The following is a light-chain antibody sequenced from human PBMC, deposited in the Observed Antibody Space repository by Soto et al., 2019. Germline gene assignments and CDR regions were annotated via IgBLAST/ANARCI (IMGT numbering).Light chain of an antibody. J-gene: IGKJ1*01. CDR2: DAS. V-gene: IGKV3-11*01. Sequence: EIVLTQSPATLSLSPGERATLSCRASQSVSSYLAWYQQKPGQAPRLLIYDASNRATGIPARFSGSGSGTELTITISSLEPEDFAVDYCQQRTNWPPWTFGQGTKVEIK. CDR1: QSVSSY. CDR3: QQRTNWPPWT.